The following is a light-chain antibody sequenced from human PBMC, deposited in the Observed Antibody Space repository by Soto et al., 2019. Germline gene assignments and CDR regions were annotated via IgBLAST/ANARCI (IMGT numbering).Light chain of an antibody. CDR1: QDINTY. Sequence: DIQLTQSPSSLSVSVGDRVTITCQTSQDINTYLNWYQQKPGRAPKLLIYDASNLETGVASTFSGSGSGTHFTITINSPQPEDVGTYYCQQYRTFPITFGQGTRLELK. V-gene: IGKV1-33*01. CDR2: DAS. J-gene: IGKJ5*01. CDR3: QQYRTFPIT.